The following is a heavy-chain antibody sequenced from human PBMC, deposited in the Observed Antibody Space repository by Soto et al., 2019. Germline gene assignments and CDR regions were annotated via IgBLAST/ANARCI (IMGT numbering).Heavy chain of an antibody. CDR3: ATYYTVTLYYYYYGMDV. V-gene: IGHV1-2*02. CDR2: INPNSGGT. CDR1: GYTFTGYY. Sequence: GASVKVSCKASGYTFTGYYIHWVRQAPGQGLEWMGWINPNSGGTNYAQKFQGRVTMTRDTSISTAYMELSRLRSDDTAVYYCATYYTVTLYYYYYGMDVWGQGTTVTVS. D-gene: IGHD4-4*01. J-gene: IGHJ6*02.